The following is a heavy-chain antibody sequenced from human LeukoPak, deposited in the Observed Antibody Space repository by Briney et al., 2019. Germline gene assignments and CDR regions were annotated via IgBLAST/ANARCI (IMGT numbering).Heavy chain of an antibody. J-gene: IGHJ4*02. V-gene: IGHV1-2*06. CDR1: GYTFTGYY. Sequence: PEASVKVSCKASGYTFTGYYMHWVRQAPGQGLEWMGRISPNSGGTNYAQKFQGRVTMTRDTSISTAYMELSRLRSDDTAVYYCAREGIVGATHLDYWGQGTLVTVSS. CDR2: ISPNSGGT. CDR3: AREGIVGATHLDY. D-gene: IGHD1-26*01.